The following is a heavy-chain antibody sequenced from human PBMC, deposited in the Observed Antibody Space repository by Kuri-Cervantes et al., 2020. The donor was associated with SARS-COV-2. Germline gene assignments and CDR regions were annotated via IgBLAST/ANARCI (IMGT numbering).Heavy chain of an antibody. D-gene: IGHD4-17*01. CDR2: INPEGSYT. Sequence: GESLKISCAASGFTFSSYGMHWVRQAPGKGLVWVSRINPEGSYTNNADSVKGRFTLSRDNAKNMLFLQMNSLRAEDTAVYYCAREGGMTTVTTHDTEIDYWGQGTLVTVSS. J-gene: IGHJ4*02. CDR1: GFTFSSYG. V-gene: IGHV3-74*01. CDR3: AREGGMTTVTTHDTEIDY.